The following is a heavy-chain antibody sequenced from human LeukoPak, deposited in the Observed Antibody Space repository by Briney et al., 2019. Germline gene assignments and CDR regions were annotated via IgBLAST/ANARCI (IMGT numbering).Heavy chain of an antibody. CDR3: ARGGLSIAARPLAFDI. J-gene: IGHJ3*02. V-gene: IGHV1-69*13. Sequence: SVKVSCKASGGTFSSYAISWVRQAPGQGLEWMGGIIPIFGTADYAQKFQGRVTITADESTSTAYMELSSLRSEDTAVYYCARGGLSIAARPLAFDIWGQGTMVTVSS. CDR2: IIPIFGTA. CDR1: GGTFSSYA. D-gene: IGHD6-6*01.